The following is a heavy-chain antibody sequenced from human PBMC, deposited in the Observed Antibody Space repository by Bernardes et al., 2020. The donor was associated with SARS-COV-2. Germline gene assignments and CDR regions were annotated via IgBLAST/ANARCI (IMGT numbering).Heavy chain of an antibody. J-gene: IGHJ4*02. CDR1: GFTFSSYW. CDR2: INSDGSST. V-gene: IGHV3-74*01. Sequence: SLMPSCVGSGFTFSSYWMHWVRQAPGQGLVWVSRINSDGSSTSYADSVKGRFTISRDIPKNTLYLQMNSLRAEDTAFYYCVRGAGWTGSYTPHFDSWGQGTLVTVSS. D-gene: IGHD3-3*01. CDR3: VRGAGWTGSYTPHFDS.